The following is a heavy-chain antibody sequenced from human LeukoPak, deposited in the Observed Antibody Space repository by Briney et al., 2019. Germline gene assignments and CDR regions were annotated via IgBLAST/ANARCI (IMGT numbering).Heavy chain of an antibody. CDR1: GYTFTSYD. D-gene: IGHD4-17*01. Sequence: ASVKVSCKASGYTFTSYDINWVRQATGQGLEWMGWMNPNSGNTGYAQKFQGRVTMTRNTSISTAYMELSSLRSEDTAVYYCARAIREGMTTVTTLDYWGQGTLVTVSS. V-gene: IGHV1-8*01. CDR2: MNPNSGNT. CDR3: ARAIREGMTTVTTLDY. J-gene: IGHJ4*02.